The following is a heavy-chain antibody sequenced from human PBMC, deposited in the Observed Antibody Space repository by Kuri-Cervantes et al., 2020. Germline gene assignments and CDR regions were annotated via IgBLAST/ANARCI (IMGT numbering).Heavy chain of an antibody. D-gene: IGHD1-7*01. Sequence: GESLKISCEAYGSTFTSFWIAWLRHMPGKGLEWMGIIYPGDSDTRYSPSFQGQVTISADKSISTAYLQWSSLKASDTAMYYCARHSGGNYVLIAYVYWGQGTLVTVSS. CDR2: IYPGDSDT. V-gene: IGHV5-51*01. J-gene: IGHJ4*02. CDR3: ARHSGGNYVLIAYVY. CDR1: GSTFTSFW.